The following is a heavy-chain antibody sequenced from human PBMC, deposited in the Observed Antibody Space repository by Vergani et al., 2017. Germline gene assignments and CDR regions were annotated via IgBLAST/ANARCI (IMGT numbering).Heavy chain of an antibody. J-gene: IGHJ4*02. CDR1: GGSISSGDYY. D-gene: IGHD2-21*02. V-gene: IGHV4-30-4*08. CDR2: INHSGST. CDR3: ASLRRRYCGGDCYSSRTDY. Sequence: QVQLQESGPGLVKPSQTLSLTCTVSGGSISSGDYYWSWIRQPPGKGLEWIGEINHSGSTNYNPSLKSRVTISVDTSKNQFSLKLSSVTAADTAVYYCASLRRRYCGGDCYSSRTDYWGQGTLVTVSS.